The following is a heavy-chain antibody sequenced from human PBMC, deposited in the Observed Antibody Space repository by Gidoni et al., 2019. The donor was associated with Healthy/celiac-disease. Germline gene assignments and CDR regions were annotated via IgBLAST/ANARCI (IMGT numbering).Heavy chain of an antibody. CDR1: GFTFSCDW. V-gene: IGHV3-7*01. CDR2: IKQDGSEK. D-gene: IGHD3-10*01. CDR3: ARDAPPFGDYVDY. J-gene: IGHJ4*02. Sequence: EVQLVESGGGLVQPGGSLRLSCAASGFTFSCDWMSWVRQAPGKGLEWVANIKQDGSEKYYVDSVKGRFTISRDNAKNSLYLQMNSLRAEDTAVYYCARDAPPFGDYVDYWGQGTLVTVSS.